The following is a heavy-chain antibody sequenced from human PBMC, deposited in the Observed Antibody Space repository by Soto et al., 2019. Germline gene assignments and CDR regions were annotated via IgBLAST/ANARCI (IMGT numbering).Heavy chain of an antibody. Sequence: ASVKVSCKASGYTFTSYDINWVRQATGQGLEWMGWMYPNSGNTGYAQKFQGRVTMTRNTSISTAYMELSSLRSEDTAVYYCARAPSQLRPGEDYWGQGTLVTVSS. CDR3: ARAPSQLRPGEDY. V-gene: IGHV1-8*01. CDR1: GYTFTSYD. CDR2: MYPNSGNT. D-gene: IGHD1-7*01. J-gene: IGHJ4*02.